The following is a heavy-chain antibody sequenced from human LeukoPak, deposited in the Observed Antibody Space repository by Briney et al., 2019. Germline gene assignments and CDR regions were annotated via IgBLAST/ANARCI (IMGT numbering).Heavy chain of an antibody. J-gene: IGHJ4*02. V-gene: IGHV3-30*18. CDR1: GFTFSSYG. Sequence: PGRSLRLSCAASGFTFSSYGMHWVRQAPGKGLEWVAVISYDGSNKYYADSVKGRFTISRDNSKNTLYLQMNSLRAEDTAVYYCAKLVTTLDYWGQGTLATVSS. CDR2: ISYDGSNK. CDR3: AKLVTTLDY. D-gene: IGHD4-17*01.